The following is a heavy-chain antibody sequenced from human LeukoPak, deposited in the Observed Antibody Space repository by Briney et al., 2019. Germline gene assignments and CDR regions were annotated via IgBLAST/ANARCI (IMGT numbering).Heavy chain of an antibody. V-gene: IGHV4-39*01. CDR2: IYYSGST. CDR1: GGSISSSSYY. J-gene: IGHJ4*02. D-gene: IGHD5-24*01. CDR3: ARQGDGYNSGFRFDY. Sequence: PETLSLTCTVSGGSISSSSYYWGWIRQPPGKGLEWIGSIYYSGSTYYNPSLKSRVTISVDTSKNQFSLKLSSVTAADTAVYYCARQGDGYNSGFRFDYWGQGTLVTVSS.